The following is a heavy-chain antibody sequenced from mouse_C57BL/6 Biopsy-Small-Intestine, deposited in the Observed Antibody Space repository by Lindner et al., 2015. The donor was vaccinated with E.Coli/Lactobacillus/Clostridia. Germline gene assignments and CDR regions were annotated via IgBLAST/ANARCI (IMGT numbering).Heavy chain of an antibody. CDR1: GYTFTDYN. Sequence: VQLQESGPELVKPGASVKIPCKASGYTFTDYNVDWVKQSHGKSLEWIGNINPNNGGAIYNQKFKGKATLTVDKSSSTAYMELRSLTSEDTAVYYCARRRDGYYVEYFDVWGTGTTVTVSS. D-gene: IGHD2-3*01. CDR3: ARRRDGYYVEYFDV. J-gene: IGHJ1*03. CDR2: INPNNGGA. V-gene: IGHV1-18*01.